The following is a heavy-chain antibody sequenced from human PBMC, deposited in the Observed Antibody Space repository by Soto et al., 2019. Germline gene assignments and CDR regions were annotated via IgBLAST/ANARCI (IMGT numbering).Heavy chain of an antibody. CDR3: ARECGDLNWFDP. CDR2: ISSSSSTI. Sequence: EVQLVESGGGLVQPGGSLRLSCAASGFTFSSYSMKWVRQAPGKGLEWVSYISSSSSTIYYADSVKGRFTISRDNAKNSLYLQLHSVSAEDTAVYYCARECGDLNWFDPWGQGILVTVSS. D-gene: IGHD4-17*01. J-gene: IGHJ5*02. CDR1: GFTFSSYS. V-gene: IGHV3-48*01.